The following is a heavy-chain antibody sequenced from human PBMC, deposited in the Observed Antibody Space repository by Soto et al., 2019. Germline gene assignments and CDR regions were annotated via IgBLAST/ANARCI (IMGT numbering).Heavy chain of an antibody. D-gene: IGHD3-10*01. CDR3: ARDFHHYGSGSYYSEGLDY. CDR2: IWYDGSNK. V-gene: IGHV3-33*01. J-gene: IGHJ4*02. CDR1: GFTFSSYG. Sequence: GGSLRLSCAASGFTFSSYGMHWVRQAPGKGLEWVAVIWYDGSNKYYADSVKGRFTISRDNSKNTLYLQMNSLRAEDTAVYYCARDFHHYGSGSYYSEGLDYWGQGTLVTVSS.